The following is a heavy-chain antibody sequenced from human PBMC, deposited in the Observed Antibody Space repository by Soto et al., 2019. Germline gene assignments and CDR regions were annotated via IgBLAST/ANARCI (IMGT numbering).Heavy chain of an antibody. Sequence: GGSLRLSCTVSGFTFSNYVMSWIRRAPGKGLDWVSSITSGSGITDYADSVKARFTISRDNSKNTLHLQMNSLRAEDTAVYYCARDGGAYSFGWDFDYWGQGTLVTVSS. J-gene: IGHJ4*02. CDR3: ARDGGAYSFGWDFDY. CDR2: ITSGSGIT. V-gene: IGHV3-23*01. D-gene: IGHD6-19*01. CDR1: GFTFSNYV.